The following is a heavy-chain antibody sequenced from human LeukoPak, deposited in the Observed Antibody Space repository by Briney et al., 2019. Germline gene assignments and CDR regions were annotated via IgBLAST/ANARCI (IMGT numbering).Heavy chain of an antibody. CDR1: GGSISGFH. CDR3: ARRNDFDI. Sequence: SETLSLTCTASGGSISGFHWNWIRQPPGKGLEWIGYIYYSGRTDSNPSLKRRVIVSVDTSKNQFNLRLTSVTAADTAMYYCARRNDFDIWGPGTMVTVSS. V-gene: IGHV4-59*08. J-gene: IGHJ3*02. CDR2: IYYSGRT.